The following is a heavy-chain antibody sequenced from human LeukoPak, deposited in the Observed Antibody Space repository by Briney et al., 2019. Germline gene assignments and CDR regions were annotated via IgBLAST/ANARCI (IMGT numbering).Heavy chain of an antibody. V-gene: IGHV4-39*01. Sequence: SETLSLTCTVSGGSISSSRYFWGWIRQPPGKGLKWIGSIYYSGSTYYNPSLKSRLTISVDTSKNQFSLKLSSVTAADTAVYYCARYDVWGSYRAFDYWGQGTLVTVSS. CDR1: GGSISSSRYF. D-gene: IGHD3-16*02. J-gene: IGHJ4*02. CDR3: ARYDVWGSYRAFDY. CDR2: IYYSGST.